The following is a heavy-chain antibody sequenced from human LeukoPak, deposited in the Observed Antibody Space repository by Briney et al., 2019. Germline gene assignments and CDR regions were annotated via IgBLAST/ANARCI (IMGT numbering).Heavy chain of an antibody. V-gene: IGHV3-21*01. D-gene: IGHD3-16*01. CDR1: GFTFSSYS. CDR2: ISSSSSYI. J-gene: IGHJ4*02. CDR3: ARGFGRDHRSYDLDY. Sequence: GGSLRLSCAASGFTFSSYSMNWVRQAPGKGLEWVSSISSSSSYIYYADSVKGRFTISRDNAKNSLYLQMNSLRAGDTAVYYCARGFGRDHRSYDLDYWGQGTLVTVSS.